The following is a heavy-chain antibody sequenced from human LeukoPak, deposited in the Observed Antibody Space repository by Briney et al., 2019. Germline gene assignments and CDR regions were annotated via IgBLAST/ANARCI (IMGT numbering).Heavy chain of an antibody. V-gene: IGHV3-23*01. Sequence: PGGSLRLSCAASGFTFSSYAMSWVRQAPGKGLEWVSAISGSGGSTYYADSVKGRFTISRDNSKNTLYLQMNSLRAEDTAVYYCARAPTNDYGDSDAFDIWGQGTMVTVSS. D-gene: IGHD4-17*01. J-gene: IGHJ3*02. CDR1: GFTFSSYA. CDR3: ARAPTNDYGDSDAFDI. CDR2: ISGSGGST.